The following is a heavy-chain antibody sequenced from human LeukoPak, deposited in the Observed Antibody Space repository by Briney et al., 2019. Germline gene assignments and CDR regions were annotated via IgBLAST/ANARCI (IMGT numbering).Heavy chain of an antibody. D-gene: IGHD6-19*01. V-gene: IGHV4-39*01. Sequence: SETLSLTCTVSGDSISSSAYYWGWIRQPPGKGLEWIGTMYYTGSTYYNPSLKSRVTMSVDTSKNQCSLKLSSVTAADTAVYYCARRRGWYPVDYWGQGTLVTVSS. CDR3: ARRRGWYPVDY. CDR1: GDSISSSAYY. J-gene: IGHJ4*02. CDR2: MYYTGST.